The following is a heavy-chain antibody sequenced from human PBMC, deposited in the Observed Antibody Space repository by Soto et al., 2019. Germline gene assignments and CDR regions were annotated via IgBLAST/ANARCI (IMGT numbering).Heavy chain of an antibody. J-gene: IGHJ6*02. Sequence: PWETLSLTCTFSGASISSYYWSWIRQPPGKGLEWIGRISTGGRTNYNPSLTSRVTMSVDAPENQFSLTLSSLTAADTAVYYCVWPPAHYYYGMDVCGQGTTVTVSS. CDR3: VWPPAHYYYGMDV. CDR1: GASISSYY. V-gene: IGHV4-4*07. CDR2: ISTGGRT.